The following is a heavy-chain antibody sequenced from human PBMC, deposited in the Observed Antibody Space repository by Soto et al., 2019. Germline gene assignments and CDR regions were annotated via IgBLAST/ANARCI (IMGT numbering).Heavy chain of an antibody. Sequence: GGSLRLSCAASGFTFSSYAMHWVRQAPGKGLEWVAVISYDGSNKYYADSVKGRFTISRDNSKNTLYLQMNSLRAEDTAVYYCASEYYYDSSGSIDAFDIWGQGTMVTVSS. CDR1: GFTFSSYA. V-gene: IGHV3-30-3*01. J-gene: IGHJ3*02. CDR3: ASEYYYDSSGSIDAFDI. D-gene: IGHD3-22*01. CDR2: ISYDGSNK.